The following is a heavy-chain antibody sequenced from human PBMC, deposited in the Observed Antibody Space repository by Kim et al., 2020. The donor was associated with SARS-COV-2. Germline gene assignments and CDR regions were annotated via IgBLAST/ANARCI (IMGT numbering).Heavy chain of an antibody. Sequence: GGSLRLSCAASGFTFSSYEMNWVRQAPGKGLEWVSYISSSGSTIYYADSVKGRFTISRDNAKNSLYLQMNSLRAEDTAVYYCARDARLLLWFGESPHYFDDWGQGTLVTVSS. V-gene: IGHV3-48*03. J-gene: IGHJ4*02. CDR1: GFTFSSYE. D-gene: IGHD3-10*01. CDR3: ARDARLLLWFGESPHYFDD. CDR2: ISSSGSTI.